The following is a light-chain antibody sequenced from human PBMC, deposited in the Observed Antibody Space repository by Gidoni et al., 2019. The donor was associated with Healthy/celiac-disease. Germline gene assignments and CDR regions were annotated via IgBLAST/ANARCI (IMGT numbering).Light chain of an antibody. V-gene: IGKV3-11*01. Sequence: ELVLTQSPATLSLSPGERATLYCRASQSVSSYLAWYQQKTGQAPRLLIYDASNRATGIPARFSGSGSGTDFTLTISSLEPEDFAVYYCQQRSNWPWTFGQGTKVEIK. CDR3: QQRSNWPWT. J-gene: IGKJ1*01. CDR1: QSVSSY. CDR2: DAS.